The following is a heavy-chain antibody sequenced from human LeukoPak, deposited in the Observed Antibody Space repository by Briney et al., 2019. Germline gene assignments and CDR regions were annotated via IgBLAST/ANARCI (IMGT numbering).Heavy chain of an antibody. CDR2: ISYGGSNK. CDR3: ARDWGLRIPQSV. V-gene: IGHV3-30-3*01. CDR1: GFTFSSYA. D-gene: IGHD3-16*01. J-gene: IGHJ4*02. Sequence: GRSLRPSCAASGFTFSSYAMHWVRQAPGKGLEWVAVISYGGSNKYYADSVKGRFTISRDNSKNTLYLQMNSLRAEDTAVYYCARDWGLRIPQSVWGQGTLVTVSS.